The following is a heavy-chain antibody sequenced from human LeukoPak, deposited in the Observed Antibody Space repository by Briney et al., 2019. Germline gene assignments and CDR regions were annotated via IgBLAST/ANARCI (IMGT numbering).Heavy chain of an antibody. J-gene: IGHJ5*02. CDR3: AREGTSGTNLYWLDP. CDR2: VYYSGSI. CDR1: GGSISSYY. D-gene: IGHD1-1*01. V-gene: IGHV4-59*01. Sequence: ADTLSLTCTVSGGSISSYYWSWIRLPPGKGLEGIGHVYYSGSINYNPSLKSRVTISVDTSKNQFSLKLSSVTAADTALYYCAREGTSGTNLYWLDPWGQGTLVTVSS.